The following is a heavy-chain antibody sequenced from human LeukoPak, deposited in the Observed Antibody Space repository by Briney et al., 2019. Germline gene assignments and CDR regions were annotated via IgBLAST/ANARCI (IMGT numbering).Heavy chain of an antibody. CDR3: AKGIYSSGWSYFDY. J-gene: IGHJ4*01. CDR1: GFTFSDYE. CDR2: LSGSGITT. D-gene: IGHD6-19*01. Sequence: PGGSLRLSCAASGFTFSDYEMHWIRQAPGKGLEWVSTLSGSGITTYYADSVKGRFTISRDNSKNTLYLQMNSLRAEDTAVYYCAKGIYSSGWSYFDYWGHGTLVTVSS. V-gene: IGHV3-23*01.